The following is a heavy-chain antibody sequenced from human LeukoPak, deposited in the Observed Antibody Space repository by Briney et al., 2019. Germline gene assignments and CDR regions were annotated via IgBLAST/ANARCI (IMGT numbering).Heavy chain of an antibody. CDR3: ARDRIVVVVAGFDY. CDR2: IYYSGST. CDR1: GGSISSSSYY. V-gene: IGHV4-39*07. Sequence: SETLSLTRTVSGGSISSSSYYWGWIRQPPGKGLEWIGSIYYSGSTYYNPSLKSRVTISVDTSKNQFSLKLSSVTAADTAVYYCARDRIVVVVAGFDYWGQGTLVTVSS. J-gene: IGHJ4*02. D-gene: IGHD2-15*01.